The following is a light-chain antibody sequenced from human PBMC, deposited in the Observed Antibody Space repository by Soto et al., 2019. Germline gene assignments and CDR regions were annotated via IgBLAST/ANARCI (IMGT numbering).Light chain of an antibody. J-gene: IGKJ2*01. CDR1: QSVSSY. CDR2: DAS. Sequence: EIVLTQSPATLSLSPGEIATLSCRASQSVSSYLAWYQQKPGQTPRLLIYDASSRATGIPARFSGSGSGTDFTLTISSLEPEDFAVYDCQHRSNWPPYTFGQGTKLEIK. CDR3: QHRSNWPPYT. V-gene: IGKV3-11*01.